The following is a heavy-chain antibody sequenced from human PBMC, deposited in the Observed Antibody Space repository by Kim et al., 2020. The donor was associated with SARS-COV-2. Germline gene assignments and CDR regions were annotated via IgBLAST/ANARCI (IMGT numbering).Heavy chain of an antibody. Sequence: SETLSLTCTVSGGSISSYYWSWIRQPPGKGLEWIGYIYYSGSTNYNPSLKSRVTISVDTSKNQFSLKLSSVTAADTAVYYCARDSLNDFWVAFDIWGQGT. V-gene: IGHV4-59*13. CDR2: IYYSGST. CDR3: ARDSLNDFWVAFDI. CDR1: GGSISSYY. J-gene: IGHJ3*02. D-gene: IGHD3-3*01.